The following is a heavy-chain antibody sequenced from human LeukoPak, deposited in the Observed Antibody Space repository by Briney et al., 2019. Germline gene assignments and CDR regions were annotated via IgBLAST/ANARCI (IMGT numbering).Heavy chain of an antibody. CDR3: ARHPYGRVVVAANDAFDI. J-gene: IGHJ3*02. CDR2: IYPGDSDT. Sequence: GESLKISCKGSGYSFTSYWIGWVRQMPGKGLGWMGIIYPGDSDTRYGPSFQGQVTISADKSISTAYLQWSSLKASDTAMYYCARHPYGRVVVAANDAFDIWGQGTMVTVSS. V-gene: IGHV5-51*01. D-gene: IGHD2-15*01. CDR1: GYSFTSYW.